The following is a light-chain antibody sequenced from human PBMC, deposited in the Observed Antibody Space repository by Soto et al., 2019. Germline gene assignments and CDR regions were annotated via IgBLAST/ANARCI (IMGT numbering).Light chain of an antibody. CDR2: DTS. V-gene: IGLV7-46*01. J-gene: IGLJ3*02. CDR3: LLSYSGARAGV. Sequence: AVVTQEPSLTVSPGGTVSLTCGSSTGAVTSGHYPYWFQQKPGQAPRTLIYDTSNRQSWTPARFSGSLLGGKAALTLSGAQPEDEAEYYCLLSYSGARAGVFGGGTQLTVL. CDR1: TGAVTSGHY.